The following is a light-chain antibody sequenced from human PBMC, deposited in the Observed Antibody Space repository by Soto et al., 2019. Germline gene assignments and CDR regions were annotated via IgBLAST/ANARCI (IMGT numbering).Light chain of an antibody. CDR3: QQRNNWHLGYT. J-gene: IGKJ2*01. CDR2: DAS. Sequence: EIVLTQSPATLSLSPGERATLSCRASQSVSSHLAWYQQKPGQAPRLLIYDASNRATGIPARFSGSGSGTDFTLTISSLEPEDFAVYYCQQRNNWHLGYTFGQGTKLEIK. CDR1: QSVSSH. V-gene: IGKV3-11*01.